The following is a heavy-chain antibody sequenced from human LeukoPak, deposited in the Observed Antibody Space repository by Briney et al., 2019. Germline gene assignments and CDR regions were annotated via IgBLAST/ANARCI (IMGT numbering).Heavy chain of an antibody. Sequence: PGGSLRLSCAASGFTFSSYSMNWVRQAPGKGLEWVSSISSSSSYIYYADSVKGRFTISRDNAKNSLYLQMNSLRAEDTAVYYCARENIAAAGNVYWGQGTLVTVSS. J-gene: IGHJ4*02. V-gene: IGHV3-21*01. CDR1: GFTFSSYS. D-gene: IGHD6-13*01. CDR3: ARENIAAAGNVY. CDR2: ISSSSSYI.